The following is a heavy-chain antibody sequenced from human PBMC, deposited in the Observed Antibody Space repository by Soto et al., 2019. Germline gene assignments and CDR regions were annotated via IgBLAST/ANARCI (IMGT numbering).Heavy chain of an antibody. D-gene: IGHD2-15*01. J-gene: IGHJ4*02. CDR2: INPASGKT. V-gene: IGHV1-3*01. CDR1: GYTFTDYS. Sequence: ASVKVSCKASGYTFTDYSLQWVRQAPGQGLEWMGWINPASGKTKYSQKFQGRVTITRDTSASTAYMELSSLRSEDTAVYYCARDLGGWPDYWGQGTLVTVSS. CDR3: ARDLGGWPDY.